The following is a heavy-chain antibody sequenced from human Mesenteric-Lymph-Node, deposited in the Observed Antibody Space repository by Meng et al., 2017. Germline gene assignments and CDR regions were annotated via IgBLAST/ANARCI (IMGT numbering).Heavy chain of an antibody. CDR1: GFTFSSYS. D-gene: IGHD5-18*01. Sequence: GESLKISCAASGFTFSSYSMNWVRQAPGKGLEWVANIKQDGSEKYYVDSVKGRFTISRDNAQNSLYLQINSLRAEDTAVYYCARGGRYIYNYWGQGTLVTVSS. V-gene: IGHV3-7*01. CDR2: IKQDGSEK. J-gene: IGHJ4*02. CDR3: ARGGRYIYNY.